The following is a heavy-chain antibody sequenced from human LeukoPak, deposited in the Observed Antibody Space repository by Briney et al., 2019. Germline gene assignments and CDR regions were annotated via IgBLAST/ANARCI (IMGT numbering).Heavy chain of an antibody. CDR2: IYSGGST. V-gene: IGHV3-66*01. D-gene: IGHD2-15*01. CDR1: GFTFSSNY. Sequence: GGSLRLSCAASGFTFSSNYMSWVRQAPGKGLEWVSVIYSGGSTYYADSVKGGFTISRDNSKNTLYLQMNSLRAEDTAVYYCARDPIYCSGGSCPRGEYFQHWGQGTLVTVSS. CDR3: ARDPIYCSGGSCPRGEYFQH. J-gene: IGHJ1*01.